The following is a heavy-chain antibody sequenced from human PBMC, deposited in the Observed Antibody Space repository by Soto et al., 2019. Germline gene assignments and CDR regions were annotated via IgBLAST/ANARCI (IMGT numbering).Heavy chain of an antibody. J-gene: IGHJ5*02. D-gene: IGHD3-9*01. CDR2: IYYSGST. CDR3: ARHLVYFLTCLFDP. Sequence: QLQLQESGPGLVKPSETLSLTCTVSGGSISSSSYYWGWIRQPPGTGLEWIGSIYYSGSTYYNPSLKRRVTISVATSKNQFSLKVSSVTAADTAVYYCARHLVYFLTCLFDPWGQGTLVTVSS. CDR1: GGSISSSSYY. V-gene: IGHV4-39*01.